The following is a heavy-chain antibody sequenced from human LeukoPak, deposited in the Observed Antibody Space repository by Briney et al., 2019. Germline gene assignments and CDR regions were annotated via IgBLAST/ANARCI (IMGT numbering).Heavy chain of an antibody. Sequence: SQTLSLTCVISGDSVTSNGVAWNWVRQSPSRGLEWLGRTYYGSKWSNDYALSVKSRITINPDTSKNQFSLQLNSVTPEDTAVYYCTRGRNSAFDYWGQGTLVTVSS. CDR2: TYYGSKWSN. CDR3: TRGRNSAFDY. V-gene: IGHV6-1*01. D-gene: IGHD1-14*01. J-gene: IGHJ4*02. CDR1: GDSVTSNGVA.